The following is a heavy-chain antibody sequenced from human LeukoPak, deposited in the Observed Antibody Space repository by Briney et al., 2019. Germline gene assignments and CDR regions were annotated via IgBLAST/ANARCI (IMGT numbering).Heavy chain of an antibody. CDR2: INPSGGST. V-gene: IGHV1-46*01. J-gene: IGHJ4*02. CDR3: ARTSGTRFDY. Sequence: ASVKVSCKASGGTFSSYAISWVRQAPGQGLEWMGIINPSGGSTSYAQKFQGRVTMTRDMSTSTVYMELSSLRSGDTAVYYCARTSGTRFDYWGQGTLVTVSS. D-gene: IGHD3-10*01. CDR1: GGTFSSYA.